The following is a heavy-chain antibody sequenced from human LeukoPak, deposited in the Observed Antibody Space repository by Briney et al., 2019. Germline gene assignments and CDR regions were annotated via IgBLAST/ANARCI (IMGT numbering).Heavy chain of an antibody. V-gene: IGHV3-9*01. J-gene: IGHJ6*02. D-gene: IGHD3-22*01. CDR2: ISWNSGTI. Sequence: PGRSLRLSCTASGFTFDEYAMHWVRQVPGKGPEWVSGISWNSGTIDYADSVKGRFTISRDNAKRSVYPQMNFLRDEDTALYYCAKSARLVITVRSPMDVWGQGTTVIVSS. CDR1: GFTFDEYA. CDR3: AKSARLVITVRSPMDV.